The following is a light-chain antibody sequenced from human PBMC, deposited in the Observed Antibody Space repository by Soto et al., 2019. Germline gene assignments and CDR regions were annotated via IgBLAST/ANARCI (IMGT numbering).Light chain of an antibody. CDR3: QSYDGSNRGV. Sequence: NFMLTQPHSVSESPGKTVTISCTRSRGSIASNYVQWYQQRPGSAPTTVIYEDNQRPSGVPDRFSGSIDSSSNSASLTISGLKTEDEADYYCQSYDGSNRGVFGGGTKLTVL. J-gene: IGLJ2*01. CDR1: RGSIASNY. V-gene: IGLV6-57*04. CDR2: EDN.